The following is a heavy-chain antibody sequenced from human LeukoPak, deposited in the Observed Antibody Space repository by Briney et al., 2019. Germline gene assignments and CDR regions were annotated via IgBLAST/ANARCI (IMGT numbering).Heavy chain of an antibody. J-gene: IGHJ4*02. CDR2: VYYSGST. CDR3: VRENFGELFY. D-gene: IGHD3-10*01. CDR1: GFSISSGYY. V-gene: IGHV4-38-2*02. Sequence: SETLSLTCSVSGFSISSGYYWDWIRQPPGKGLEWIGNVYYSGSTSYNLSLKSRVTISVDTSKNQFSLKLDSLTAADTGVYYCVRENFGELFYWGPGILVTVSS.